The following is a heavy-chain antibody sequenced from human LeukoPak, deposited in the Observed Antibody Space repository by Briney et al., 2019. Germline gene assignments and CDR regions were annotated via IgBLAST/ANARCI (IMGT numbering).Heavy chain of an antibody. J-gene: IGHJ4*02. D-gene: IGHD3-9*01. Sequence: PSETLSLTCTVSGGSISSGGYYWSWIRQHPGKGLEWIGYISYSGSTYYSPSLKSRVTISVDTSKNQFSLKLSSVTAADTAVYYCARGATLTGLDYWGQGTLVTVSS. CDR1: GGSISSGGYY. CDR2: ISYSGST. CDR3: ARGATLTGLDY. V-gene: IGHV4-31*03.